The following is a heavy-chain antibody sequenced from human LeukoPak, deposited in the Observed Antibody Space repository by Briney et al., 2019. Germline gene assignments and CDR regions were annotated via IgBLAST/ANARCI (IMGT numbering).Heavy chain of an antibody. CDR2: VHGSGST. J-gene: IGHJ4*02. Sequence: PSETLSPTFTVSCVSISTYYWTWIRQSAREGLELIGRVHGSGSTNYNPSLVSRVTMSLDTSKNQFSLKVSSVTAADTGMYYCARAPEFSSGWLLDCWGQGSLVTVSS. V-gene: IGHV4-4*07. D-gene: IGHD6-19*01. CDR1: CVSISTYY. CDR3: ARAPEFSSGWLLDC.